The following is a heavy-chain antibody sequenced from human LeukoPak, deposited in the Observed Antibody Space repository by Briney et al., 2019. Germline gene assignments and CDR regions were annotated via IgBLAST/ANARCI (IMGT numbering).Heavy chain of an antibody. D-gene: IGHD6-19*01. CDR2: IYYSGST. Sequence: PSETLSLTCTVSGGSISSSTYYWGWIRQPPGKGLEWIGSIYYSGSTNYNPSLKSRVTISVDTSKNQFSLKLRSVTAADTAVYYCARLVAGTGEYNFDYWGQGTLVTVSS. CDR3: ARLVAGTGEYNFDY. J-gene: IGHJ4*02. CDR1: GGSISSSTYY. V-gene: IGHV4-39*07.